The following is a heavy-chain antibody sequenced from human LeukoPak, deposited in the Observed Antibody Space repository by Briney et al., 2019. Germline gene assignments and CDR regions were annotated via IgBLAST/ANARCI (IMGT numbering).Heavy chain of an antibody. J-gene: IGHJ5*01. Sequence: SETLSLTCTVSGDSINNYYWSWIRQAPGKGLEYIGYTHYSGSTNYNPSLKSRVTISVDTSKNQFSLKLSSVTAADTAVYYCARGEWLRSWFGSWGQGTLVTVSS. CDR1: GDSINNYY. V-gene: IGHV4-59*12. CDR3: ARGEWLRSWFGS. CDR2: THYSGST. D-gene: IGHD5-12*01.